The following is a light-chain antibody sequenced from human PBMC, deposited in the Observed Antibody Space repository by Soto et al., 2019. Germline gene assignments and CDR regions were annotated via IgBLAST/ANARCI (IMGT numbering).Light chain of an antibody. CDR1: QTVSSSH. Sequence: EVVLTQSPGTLSLSPGERATLSCRASQTVSSSHLAWYQQKPGQAPRLLIYGASDRATDIPDWFSGSGSGTAFTLTISRLEPEDFAVYYCQHFGSSPPKYTFGQGTKLEIK. V-gene: IGKV3-20*01. J-gene: IGKJ2*01. CDR3: QHFGSSPPKYT. CDR2: GAS.